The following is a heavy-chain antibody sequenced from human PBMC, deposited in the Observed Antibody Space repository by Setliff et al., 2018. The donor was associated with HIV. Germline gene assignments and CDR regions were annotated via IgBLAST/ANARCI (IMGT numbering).Heavy chain of an antibody. J-gene: IGHJ4*02. D-gene: IGHD6-13*01. Sequence: ASVKVSCKASGYTFTSYSMHWVRLAPGQRLEWMGWLRTGTGDTSYSEKFQGRLTITRDTSANTAYMELSNLRSEDTAIYYCLRRATAAEVLDYWGQGTLVTVSS. V-gene: IGHV1-3*04. CDR3: LRRATAAEVLDY. CDR2: LRTGTGDT. CDR1: GYTFTSYS.